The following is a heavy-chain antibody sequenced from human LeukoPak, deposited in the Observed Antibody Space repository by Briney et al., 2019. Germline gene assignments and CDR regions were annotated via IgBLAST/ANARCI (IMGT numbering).Heavy chain of an antibody. V-gene: IGHV3-30-3*01. CDR2: ISYDGSNK. J-gene: IGHJ4*02. CDR3: ASHYDILTGYYTPIDY. Sequence: GGSLRLSCAASGFTFSSYAMHWVRQAPGKGLEWVAVISYDGSNKYYADSVKGRFTISRDNSKNTLYLQMNSLRAEDTAVYYCASHYDILTGYYTPIDYWGQGTLVTVSS. CDR1: GFTFSSYA. D-gene: IGHD3-9*01.